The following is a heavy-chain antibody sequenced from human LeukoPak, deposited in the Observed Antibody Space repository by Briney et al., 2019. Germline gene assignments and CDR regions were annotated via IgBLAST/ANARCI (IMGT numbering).Heavy chain of an antibody. CDR2: IKSDGSTT. CDR1: GFTFSSYW. V-gene: IGHV3-74*01. CDR3: ARGPSGYHNT. D-gene: IGHD5-12*01. Sequence: GGSLRLSCAASGFTFSSYWMHWVRQAPGKGLVWVSRIKSDGSTTSYADSVKGRFTISRDNAKNTLYLQMNSLRAEDTAVYYCARGPSGYHNTGGQGTLVTVSS. J-gene: IGHJ4*02.